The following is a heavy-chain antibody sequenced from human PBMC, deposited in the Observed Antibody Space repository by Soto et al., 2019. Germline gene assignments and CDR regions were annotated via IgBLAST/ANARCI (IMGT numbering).Heavy chain of an antibody. V-gene: IGHV3-48*01. J-gene: IGHJ4*02. CDR3: ARAPNYGLFDF. Sequence: HPVRSLRLSFAASGFTFSSYSMNWVRQAPGKGLEWVSYISSSSSTIYYADSVKGRFTISRDNAKNSLYLQMNSLRAEDTAVYYCARAPNYGLFDFWGQGPLVTVSS. CDR1: GFTFSSYS. D-gene: IGHD4-17*01. CDR2: ISSSSSTI.